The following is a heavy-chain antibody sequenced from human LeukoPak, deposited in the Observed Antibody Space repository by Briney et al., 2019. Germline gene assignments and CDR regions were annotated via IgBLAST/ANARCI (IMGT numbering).Heavy chain of an antibody. J-gene: IGHJ4*02. CDR2: ISGSGGGK. Sequence: PGGSLRLSCAVSGITLSNYGMSWVRQAPGKGLEWVSGISGSGGGKFYADSVKGRFTISRDKSKSTLYLQMNSLKAEDAAVYYCAKDNADYPIYYFDSWGQGTLVTVSS. V-gene: IGHV3-23*01. D-gene: IGHD3-16*01. CDR1: GITLSNYG. CDR3: AKDNADYPIYYFDS.